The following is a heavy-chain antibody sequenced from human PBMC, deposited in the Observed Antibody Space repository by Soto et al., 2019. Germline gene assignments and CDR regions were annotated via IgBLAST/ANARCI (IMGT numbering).Heavy chain of an antibody. Sequence: QVQLQESGPGLVKPSQTLSLTCPVSGGSISSVDYYWSWIRQHPGKGLEWIGYVRYGGRTYYEPSLKSRFTISVDTSKNEIALNLRSVTAADTAVYYCARNSHLGDLSLGYWGQGTLVTVSS. CDR1: GGSISSVDYY. CDR3: ARNSHLGDLSLGY. J-gene: IGHJ4*02. CDR2: VRYGGRT. D-gene: IGHD3-16*02. V-gene: IGHV4-31*03.